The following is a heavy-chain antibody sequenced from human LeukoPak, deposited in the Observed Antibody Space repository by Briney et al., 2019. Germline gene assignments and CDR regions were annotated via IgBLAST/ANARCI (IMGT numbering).Heavy chain of an antibody. Sequence: GGSLRLPCAASGFTFSTYSMNWVRQAPGKGLEWVSSISSSSTYIYYADSLKGRFTISRDNAKNSLYLQVNSLRAEDTAVYYCARHGLGFLEWTIDYWGQGTLVTVSS. CDR1: GFTFSTYS. J-gene: IGHJ4*02. D-gene: IGHD3-3*01. CDR3: ARHGLGFLEWTIDY. CDR2: ISSSSTYI. V-gene: IGHV3-21*01.